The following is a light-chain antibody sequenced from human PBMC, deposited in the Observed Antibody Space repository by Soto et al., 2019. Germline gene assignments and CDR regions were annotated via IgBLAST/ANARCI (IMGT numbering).Light chain of an antibody. CDR2: DVS. V-gene: IGLV2-14*01. CDR1: SSDVGGYNY. CDR3: SSYTSSSTLV. J-gene: IGLJ3*02. Sequence: QSALTQPASVSGTPGQSITISCTGTSSDVGGYNYDSWYQQHPGKSPELIIYDVSTRPSGVSTRFSGSKSGNTASLTISGLKAEDEADYDCSSYTSSSTLVFGGGTKVTVL.